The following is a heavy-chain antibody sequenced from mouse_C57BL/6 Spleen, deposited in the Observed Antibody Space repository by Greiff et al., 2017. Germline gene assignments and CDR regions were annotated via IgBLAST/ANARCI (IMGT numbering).Heavy chain of an antibody. Sequence: EVKVVESGEGLVKPGGSLKLSCAASGFTFSSYAMSWVRQTPEKRLEWVAYISSGGDYIYYADTVKGRFTISRDNARNTLYLQMSSLKSEDTAMYYCTREGYYYGSYYYAMDYWGQGTSVTVSS. CDR3: TREGYYYGSYYYAMDY. J-gene: IGHJ4*01. CDR2: ISSGGDYI. D-gene: IGHD1-1*01. CDR1: GFTFSSYA. V-gene: IGHV5-9-1*02.